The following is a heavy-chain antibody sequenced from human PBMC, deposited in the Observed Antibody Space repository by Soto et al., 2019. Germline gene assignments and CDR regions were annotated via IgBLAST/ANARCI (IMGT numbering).Heavy chain of an antibody. CDR2: VYHSVST. CDR1: GGSMRNYY. CDR3: TSSYSTSSSPDY. J-gene: IGHJ4*02. V-gene: IGHV4-59*01. D-gene: IGHD6-6*01. Sequence: PSETLSLTCSVSGGSMRNYYWNWIRQPPGRGLEWIGYVYHSVSTNYNPSLKSRVSMSVDVSRNHFSLTLHSVTAADTAVYFCTSSYSTSSSPDYWGQGTLVTVSS.